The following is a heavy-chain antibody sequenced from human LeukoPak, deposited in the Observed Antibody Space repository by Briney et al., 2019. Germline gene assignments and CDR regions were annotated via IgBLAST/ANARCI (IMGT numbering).Heavy chain of an antibody. D-gene: IGHD4-17*01. CDR3: ARAFAFDDYGDPNAFDI. CDR1: GGSISSGSHY. J-gene: IGHJ3*02. V-gene: IGHV4-30-2*01. CDR2: IYHSGST. Sequence: SQTLSLTCVVSGGSISSGSHYWSWIRQPPGKGLEWIGYIYHSGSTSYCPSLKSRVTISVDRAKNQFSLTLSSVTAADTAVHYCARAFAFDDYGDPNAFDIWGQGTMVTVSS.